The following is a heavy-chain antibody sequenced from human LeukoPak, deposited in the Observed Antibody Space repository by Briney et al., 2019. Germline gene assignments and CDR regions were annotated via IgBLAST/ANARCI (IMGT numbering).Heavy chain of an antibody. D-gene: IGHD3-10*01. CDR3: ARVSYYGSGSSFDY. J-gene: IGHJ4*02. V-gene: IGHV4-61*02. CDR1: GGSISSGSYY. CDR2: IYTSGST. Sequence: SETLSLTCTVSGGSISSGSYYWSWIRQPAGKGLEWIGRIYTSGSTNYNPSLKSRVTISVDTSKNQFSLKLSSVTAADTAVYYCARVSYYGSGSSFDYWGQGTLVTVSS.